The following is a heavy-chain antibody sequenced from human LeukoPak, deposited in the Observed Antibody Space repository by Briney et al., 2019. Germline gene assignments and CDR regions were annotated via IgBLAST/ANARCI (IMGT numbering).Heavy chain of an antibody. CDR3: AREQPPGVYFDY. CDR2: ISGSGGNT. CDR1: GFTFSSYA. J-gene: IGHJ4*02. Sequence: GGSLRLSCAASGFTFSSYAISWARQAPGKGLEWVSAISGSGGNTYYADSVKGRFTISRDNSKNMLYPQMKSLRAEDTAIYYCAREQPPGVYFDYWGQGTLVTVSS. V-gene: IGHV3-23*01. D-gene: IGHD3-10*01.